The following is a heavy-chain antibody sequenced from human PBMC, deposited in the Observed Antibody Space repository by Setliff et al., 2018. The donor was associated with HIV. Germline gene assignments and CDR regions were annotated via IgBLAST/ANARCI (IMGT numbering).Heavy chain of an antibody. Sequence: SETLSLTCSVSGGSISSRSYYWSWIRQHAGKGLEWIGHTHTSGDTDYSPSLNSRVTISMDTSKKQLSLKLSAVTAADTAMYYCARRESYYAILTGPAFDAFDIWGQGTMVTVSS. J-gene: IGHJ3*02. CDR1: GGSISSRSYY. CDR2: THTSGDT. V-gene: IGHV4-61*09. D-gene: IGHD3-9*01. CDR3: ARRESYYAILTGPAFDAFDI.